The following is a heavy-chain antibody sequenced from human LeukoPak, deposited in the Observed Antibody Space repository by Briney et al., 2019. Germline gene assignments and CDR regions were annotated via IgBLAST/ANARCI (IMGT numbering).Heavy chain of an antibody. CDR3: ARAEYCYYCGMDV. CDR1: GFIFNKNW. V-gene: IGHV3-7*03. CDR2: INEDGSEK. Sequence: GGSLRLSCAASGFIFNKNWMSWVRQAPGKGLEWVANINEDGSEKNYVDSVKGRFTISRDNAKNSLYLQMNSLRAEDTAVYYCARAEYCYYCGMDVWGQGTTVIVSS. D-gene: IGHD2/OR15-2a*01. J-gene: IGHJ6*02.